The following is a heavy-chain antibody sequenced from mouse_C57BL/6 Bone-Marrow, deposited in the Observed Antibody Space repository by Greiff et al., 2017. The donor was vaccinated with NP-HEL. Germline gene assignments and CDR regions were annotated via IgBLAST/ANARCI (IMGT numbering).Heavy chain of an antibody. CDR3: TRGGGPDY. Sequence: LQQSGAELVRPGASVTLSCKASGYTFTDYEMHWVKQTPVHGLEWIGAIDPETGGTAYNQKFKGKAILTADKSSSTAYMELRSLTSEDSAVYYCTRGGGPDYWGQGTSVTVSS. CDR1: GYTFTDYE. D-gene: IGHD1-1*02. V-gene: IGHV1-15*01. CDR2: IDPETGGT. J-gene: IGHJ4*01.